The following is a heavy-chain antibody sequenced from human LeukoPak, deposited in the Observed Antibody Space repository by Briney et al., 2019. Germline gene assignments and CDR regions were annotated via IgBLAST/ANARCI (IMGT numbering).Heavy chain of an antibody. CDR2: INPNSGGT. CDR3: VRDAFQTRYSWNDEGRKNWFDP. J-gene: IGHJ5*02. CDR1: GYTFTGYY. V-gene: IGHV1-2*02. D-gene: IGHD1-20*01. Sequence: ASVKVSCKASGYTFTGYYMHWVRQAPGQGLEWMGWINPNSGGTNYAQKFQGRVTMTGDTSTNTVYMELSSLRSEDTAVYYCVRDAFQTRYSWNDEGRKNWFDPWGQGTLVTVSS.